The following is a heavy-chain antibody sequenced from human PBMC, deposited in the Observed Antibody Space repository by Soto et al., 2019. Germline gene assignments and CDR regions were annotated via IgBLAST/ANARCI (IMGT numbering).Heavy chain of an antibody. CDR1: GGTFSSYA. V-gene: IGHV1-69*01. Sequence: QVQLVQSGAEVKKPGSSVKVSCKASGGTFSSYAISWVRQAPGHGLEWMGGIIPIFGTANYAQKFQGRVTITADESTSTAYMELSSLRSEDTAVYYCASPLRIAALSSYYYGMDVWGQGTTVTVSS. CDR2: IIPIFGTA. D-gene: IGHD6-13*01. J-gene: IGHJ6*02. CDR3: ASPLRIAALSSYYYGMDV.